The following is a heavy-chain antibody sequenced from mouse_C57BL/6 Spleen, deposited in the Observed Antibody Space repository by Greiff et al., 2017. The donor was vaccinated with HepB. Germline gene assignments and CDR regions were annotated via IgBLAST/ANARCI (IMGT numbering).Heavy chain of an antibody. J-gene: IGHJ1*03. CDR3: ASMVNWYFDV. CDR2: IDPSDSYT. D-gene: IGHD2-2*01. V-gene: IGHV1-69*01. Sequence: QVQLQQPGAELVMPGASVKLSCKASGYTFTSYWMHWVEQRPGQGLEWIGEIDPSDSYTNYNQKFKGKSTLTVDKSSSTAYMQLSSLTSEDSAVYYCASMVNWYFDVWGTGTTVTVSS. CDR1: GYTFTSYW.